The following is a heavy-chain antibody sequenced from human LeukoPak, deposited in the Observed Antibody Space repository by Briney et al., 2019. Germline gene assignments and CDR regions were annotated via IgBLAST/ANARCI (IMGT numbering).Heavy chain of an antibody. CDR2: ISGSGGST. CDR1: GFTFSSYA. D-gene: IGHD6-13*01. CDR3: AKHSGIAAAGTVWFDP. Sequence: GGSLRLSCAASGFTFSSYAMSWVRQAPGKGLEWVSAISGSGGSTYYADSVKGRFTISRYNSKNTLYLQMNSLRAEDTAVYYCAKHSGIAAAGTVWFDPWGQGTLVTVSS. V-gene: IGHV3-23*01. J-gene: IGHJ5*02.